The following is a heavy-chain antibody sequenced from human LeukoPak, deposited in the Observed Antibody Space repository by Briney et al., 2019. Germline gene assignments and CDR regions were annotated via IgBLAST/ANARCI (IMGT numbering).Heavy chain of an antibody. D-gene: IGHD4/OR15-4a*01. J-gene: IGHJ5*02. CDR2: IYTSGST. CDR3: ARRGAQDPIAFDP. Sequence: SETLSLTCTVSGGSISSYYWSWIRQPPGKGLEWIGYIYTSGSTNYNPSLKSRVTISIDTSKNQFSLKLSSVTAADTAVYYCARRGAQDPIAFDPWGQGTLVTVSS. V-gene: IGHV4-4*09. CDR1: GGSISSYY.